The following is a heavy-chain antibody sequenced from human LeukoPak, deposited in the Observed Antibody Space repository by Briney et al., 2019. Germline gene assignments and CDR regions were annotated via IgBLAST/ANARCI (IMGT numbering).Heavy chain of an antibody. J-gene: IGHJ4*02. CDR2: IHPGDSDT. V-gene: IGHV5-51*01. Sequence: PGESLKISCKGSGYRFTGYWIGWVRQMPGKGLEWMGIIHPGDSDTRYSPSFQGQVTISADKSISTAYLQWSSLKASDTAIYYCTRRNSGTIDYWGQGTLVTVSS. D-gene: IGHD1-26*01. CDR3: TRRNSGTIDY. CDR1: GYRFTGYW.